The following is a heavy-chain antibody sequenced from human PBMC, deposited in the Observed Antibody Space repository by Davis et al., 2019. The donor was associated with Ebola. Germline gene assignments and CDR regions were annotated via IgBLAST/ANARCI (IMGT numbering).Heavy chain of an antibody. Sequence: SGPTLVKPTQTLTLTCTFSGFSLNTNEVGVAWIRQPPGKALEHLALFYWDNDKKYSPPLKSRLAVTKDTSKNQVVLTMTNMGPEDTATYYCAHASSAWSYYFDYWGQGSLVTVSS. V-gene: IGHV2-5*02. CDR1: GFSLNTNEVG. J-gene: IGHJ4*02. CDR2: FYWDNDK. CDR3: AHASSAWSYYFDY. D-gene: IGHD6-19*01.